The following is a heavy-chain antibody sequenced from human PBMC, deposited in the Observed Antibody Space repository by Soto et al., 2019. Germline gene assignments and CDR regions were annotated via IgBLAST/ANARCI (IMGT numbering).Heavy chain of an antibody. CDR3: ARDKAGNTLNYYFGMDV. J-gene: IGHJ6*02. CDR2: THYSGSG. Sequence: SETLSLTCTVSGGSISGYFWSWIRQPPGKGLEWIGYTHYSGSGIYNPSLKSRVTISVDTSKNQFSLKLNSVTSADTALYFCARDKAGNTLNYYFGMDVWGQGTTVTVSS. V-gene: IGHV4-59*01. CDR1: GGSISGYF.